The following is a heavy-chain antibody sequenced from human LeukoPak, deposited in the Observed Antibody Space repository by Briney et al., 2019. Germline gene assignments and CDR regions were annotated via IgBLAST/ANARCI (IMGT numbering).Heavy chain of an antibody. CDR3: WRDGSSSTSPFDY. CDR1: GYTFTGYY. CDR2: INPNSGGT. V-gene: IGHV1-2*06. J-gene: IGHJ4*02. D-gene: IGHD6-13*01. Sequence: GASVKVSCKASGYTFTGYYTHWVRQAPGQGLEWMGRINPNSGGTNYAQKFQGRVTITRDTSISTAYMELSRLRSDDTAVYSCWRDGSSSTSPFDYWGQGTLVTVSS.